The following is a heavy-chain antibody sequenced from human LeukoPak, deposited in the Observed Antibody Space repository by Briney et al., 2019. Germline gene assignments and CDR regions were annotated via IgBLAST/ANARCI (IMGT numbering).Heavy chain of an antibody. J-gene: IGHJ4*02. CDR3: ARDLLPGYFDY. D-gene: IGHD1-1*01. CDR2: VSYSGST. V-gene: IGHV4-39*07. Sequence: SETLSLTCTVSGGSISSSTYYWGWIRQPPGKGLEWIGSVSYSGSTYNNPSLKSRVTISVDTSKNHFSLKLSSVTAADTAVYYCARDLLPGYFDYWGQGSLVTVSS. CDR1: GGSISSSTYY.